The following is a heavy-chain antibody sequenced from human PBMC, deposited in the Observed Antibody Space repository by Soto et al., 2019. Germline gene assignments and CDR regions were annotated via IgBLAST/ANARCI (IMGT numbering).Heavy chain of an antibody. CDR1: GGTFSSYT. CDR2: IIPILGIA. J-gene: IGHJ5*02. V-gene: IGHV1-69*02. CDR3: ARGIVVVPAAIVGWFDA. D-gene: IGHD2-2*01. Sequence: SVKVSCKASGGTFSSYTISWVRHAPGQGLEWMGRIIPILGIANYAQKFQGRVTITADKSTSPAYMELSSLRSEDTAVYYCARGIVVVPAAIVGWFDAWGQGTLVTVSS.